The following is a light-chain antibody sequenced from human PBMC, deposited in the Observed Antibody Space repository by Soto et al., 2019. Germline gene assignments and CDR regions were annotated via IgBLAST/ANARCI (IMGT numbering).Light chain of an antibody. CDR3: QQYGSSST. CDR2: GAS. CDR1: QSVSSSY. Sequence: EIVLTQSPGTLSWSPGERATLSCRASQSVSSSYLAWYQQKPGQAPRLLIYGASSRPTGIPDRFSGSGSGTDFTLTISRLEPEDFAVYYCQQYGSSSTFGQGTRLEI. J-gene: IGKJ5*01. V-gene: IGKV3-20*01.